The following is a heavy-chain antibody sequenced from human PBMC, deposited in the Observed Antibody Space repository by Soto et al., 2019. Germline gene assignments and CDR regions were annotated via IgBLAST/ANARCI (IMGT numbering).Heavy chain of an antibody. CDR3: ARDRSYAMEV. Sequence: HPGWSLRLSCESSVFSIIDYWMHWVRQAPGEGLVWVSCINGDASSTTYADSVKGRFTISRDDAKNTVYLQMTSLRAEDTAVYFCARDRSYAMEVWGQGTRVTVSS. J-gene: IGHJ6*02. CDR2: INGDASST. V-gene: IGHV3-74*01. CDR1: VFSIIDYW.